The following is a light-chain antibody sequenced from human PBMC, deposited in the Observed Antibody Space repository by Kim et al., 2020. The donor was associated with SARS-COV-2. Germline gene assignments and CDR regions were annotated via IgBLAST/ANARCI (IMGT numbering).Light chain of an antibody. J-gene: IGLJ2*01. Sequence: ALGQTGRITCQGGSLRSYYASWYQQKPGQAPVLVIYGKNNRPAGIPDRFSGSSSGNTASLTITGAQAEDEADYYCNSRDSSGNLVVFGGGTQLTVL. CDR2: GKN. CDR1: SLRSYY. CDR3: NSRDSSGNLVV. V-gene: IGLV3-19*01.